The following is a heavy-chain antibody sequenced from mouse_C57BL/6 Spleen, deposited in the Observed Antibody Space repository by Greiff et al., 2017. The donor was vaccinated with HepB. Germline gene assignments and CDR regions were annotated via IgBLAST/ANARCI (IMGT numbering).Heavy chain of an antibody. CDR3: ARNPTVVATYYFDY. CDR2: IWSGST. V-gene: IGHV2-2*01. D-gene: IGHD1-1*01. J-gene: IGHJ2*01. Sequence: VKLMESGPGLVQPSQSLSITCTVSGFSFTSYGVHWVRQSPGKGLEWLGVIWSGSTDYNAAFISRLSISKDNSKSQVFFKMNSLQADDTAIYYCARNPTVVATYYFDYWGQGTTLTVSS. CDR1: GFSFTSYG.